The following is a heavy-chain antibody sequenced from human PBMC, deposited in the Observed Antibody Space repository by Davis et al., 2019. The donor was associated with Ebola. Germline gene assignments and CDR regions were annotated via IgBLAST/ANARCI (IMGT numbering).Heavy chain of an antibody. V-gene: IGHV4-59*11. D-gene: IGHD3-22*01. CDR2: IYYSGST. CDR3: ARGYDSTERFAFDI. J-gene: IGHJ3*02. CDR1: GGSIGSHY. Sequence: GSLRLSCTVSGGSIGSHYWSWIRQPPGKGLEWIGYIYYSGSTNYNPSLKSRLTISLDTSKNQFSLKLGSVTAADTAVYYCARGYDSTERFAFDIWGQGTMVTVSP.